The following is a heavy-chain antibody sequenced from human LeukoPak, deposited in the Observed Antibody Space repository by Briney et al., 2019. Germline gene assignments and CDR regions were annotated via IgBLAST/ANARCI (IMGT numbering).Heavy chain of an antibody. V-gene: IGHV3-30*04. Sequence: PGRSLRLSCAVSGFTFSSYAMPWVRQAPGKGLERVAVISYDESNKYYADSVKGRFTISRDNSKNTLFLQMDSLRAEDTAVYYCARGGGGSLYYYYYYMDVWGKGTTVTISS. D-gene: IGHD2-15*01. CDR2: ISYDESNK. J-gene: IGHJ6*03. CDR1: GFTFSSYA. CDR3: ARGGGGSLYYYYYYMDV.